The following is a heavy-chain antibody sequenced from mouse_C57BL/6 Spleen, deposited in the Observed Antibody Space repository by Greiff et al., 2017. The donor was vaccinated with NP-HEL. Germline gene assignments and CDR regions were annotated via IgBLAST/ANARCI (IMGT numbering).Heavy chain of an antibody. CDR3: TTNYYRAMGY. J-gene: IGHJ4*01. CDR2: IDPENGDT. V-gene: IGHV14-4*01. Sequence: EVQLQQSGAELVRPGASVKLSCTASGFNIKDDYMHWVKQRPEQGLEWIGWIDPENGDTEYASKFQGKATITADTSSNTAYLQLSSLTSEDTAVYYCTTNYYRAMGYWGEETSVTVSS. D-gene: IGHD2-12*01. CDR1: GFNIKDDY.